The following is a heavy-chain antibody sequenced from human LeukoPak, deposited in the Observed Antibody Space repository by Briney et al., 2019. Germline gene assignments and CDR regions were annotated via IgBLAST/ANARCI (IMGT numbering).Heavy chain of an antibody. CDR2: IYYSGST. J-gene: IGHJ4*02. CDR3: ARGRYDILTGYFLPIDY. D-gene: IGHD3-9*01. Sequence: SETLSLTCTVSGGSISSSSYYWGWIRQPPGKGLEWIGSIYYSGSTYYNPSLKSRVTISVDTSKNQFSLKLSSVTAADTAVYYCARGRYDILTGYFLPIDYWGQGTLVTVSS. V-gene: IGHV4-39*01. CDR1: GGSISSSSYY.